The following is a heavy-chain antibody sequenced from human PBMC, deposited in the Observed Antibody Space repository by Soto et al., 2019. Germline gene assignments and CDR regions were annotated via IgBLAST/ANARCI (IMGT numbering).Heavy chain of an antibody. Sequence: EVQLLESGGGLVQPGGSLRLSCAASGFTFSSYAMSWVRQAPGKGLEWVSAISGSGGSTYYADSVKGRFTISRDNSKNTLHLQMNSLRAEDTAVYYCAKDLGYCSSTSCSDAFDIWGQGTMVTVSS. CDR1: GFTFSSYA. D-gene: IGHD2-2*01. J-gene: IGHJ3*02. CDR2: ISGSGGST. V-gene: IGHV3-23*01. CDR3: AKDLGYCSSTSCSDAFDI.